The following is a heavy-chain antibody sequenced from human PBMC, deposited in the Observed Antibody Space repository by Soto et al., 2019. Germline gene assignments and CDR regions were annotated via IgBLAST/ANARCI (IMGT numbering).Heavy chain of an antibody. CDR1: DYMFSDYW. CDR2: IYPGDSDT. CDR3: ARRKSGPTYSYYGLDV. J-gene: IGHJ6*02. V-gene: IGHV5-51*01. Sequence: ESLKISCKGSDYMFSDYWIAWVRQVPDKGLEWMGIIYPGDSDTRYSPSFQGQVTMSADKSISTAYLQWSTLEASDTAIYYCARRKSGPTYSYYGLDVWGQGTTVTVSS.